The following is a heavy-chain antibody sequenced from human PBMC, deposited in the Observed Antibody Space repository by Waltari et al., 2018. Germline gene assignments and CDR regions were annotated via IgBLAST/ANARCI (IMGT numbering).Heavy chain of an antibody. CDR2: ISVSGGT. J-gene: IGHJ6*03. CDR1: GGSFTHDY. V-gene: IGHV4-4*09. CDR3: ARSWSAHYYYYIDV. Sequence: QVTLQQSGPGLLKPSETLSLTCTVSGGSFTHDYWSWIRQPPGKGLEWIGYISVSGGTNYNPSLQSRVTMSADTSENQISLTLTSVTAADTAVYYCARSWSAHYYYYIDVWGKGTTVTVSS. D-gene: IGHD1-26*01.